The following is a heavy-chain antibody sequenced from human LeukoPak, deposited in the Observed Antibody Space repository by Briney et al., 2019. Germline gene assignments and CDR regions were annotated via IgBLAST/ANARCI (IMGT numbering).Heavy chain of an antibody. CDR3: ARGEVVGYCSGGSCPNFDY. Sequence: GGSLRLSCAASGFTFSSYGMHWVRQAPGKGLEWVAFIRYDGSNKYYADSVKGRFTISRDNSKNTLYLQMNSLRAEDTAVYYCARGEVVGYCSGGSCPNFDYWGQGTLVTVSS. CDR2: IRYDGSNK. CDR1: GFTFSSYG. D-gene: IGHD2-15*01. J-gene: IGHJ4*02. V-gene: IGHV3-30*02.